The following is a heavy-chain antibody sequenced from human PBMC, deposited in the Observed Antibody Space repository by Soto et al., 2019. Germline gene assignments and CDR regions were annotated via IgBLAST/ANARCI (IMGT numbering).Heavy chain of an antibody. CDR2: IRETGNT. CDR1: GFTFSNYA. D-gene: IGHD1-26*01. V-gene: IGHV3-23*01. CDR3: AKQQMGVIRALDY. Sequence: PGESLKISCAASGFTFSNYAMSWIRQAPGKGLEWVSTIRETGNTYYADSVRGRFATSRDNSENTLYLQMSSLRAEDTAVYYCAKQQMGVIRALDYWGQGTLVTVSS. J-gene: IGHJ4*02.